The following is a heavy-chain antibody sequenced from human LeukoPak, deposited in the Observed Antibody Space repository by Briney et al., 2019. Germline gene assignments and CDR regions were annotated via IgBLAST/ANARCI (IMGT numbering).Heavy chain of an antibody. CDR3: VRASTTRPNLIDY. J-gene: IGHJ4*02. V-gene: IGHV3-74*01. CDR2: VSTDGSST. D-gene: IGHD6-6*01. CDR1: GLTFSNYW. Sequence: GGSLRLSCAASGLTFSNYWMHWVRQAPGKGLVWVSRVSTDGSSTYYADSMKGRFTISRDNAKNTLYLQMNSLRADDSAVYYCVRASTTRPNLIDYWGQGTLVTVSS.